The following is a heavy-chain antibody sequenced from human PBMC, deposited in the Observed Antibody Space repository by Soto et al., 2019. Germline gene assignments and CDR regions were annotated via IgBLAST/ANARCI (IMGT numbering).Heavy chain of an antibody. Sequence: QVQLVQSGAEVKKPGSSVKVSCKASGGTLSSYTISWVRQAPGQGLEWLGRIIPIIGIANYAPKFQGRVTIIADKSSKTAFLELSSLRSEDTAFYYCAREPYCSGGSCNPNDYWGQGTLVTVSS. CDR1: GGTLSSYT. V-gene: IGHV1-69*08. CDR2: IIPIIGIA. D-gene: IGHD2-15*01. CDR3: AREPYCSGGSCNPNDY. J-gene: IGHJ4*02.